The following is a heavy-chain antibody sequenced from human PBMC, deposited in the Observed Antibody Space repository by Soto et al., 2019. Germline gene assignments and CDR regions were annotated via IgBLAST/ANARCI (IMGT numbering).Heavy chain of an antibody. CDR1: GGSISSGGYY. CDR2: IYYSGST. V-gene: IGHV4-31*03. J-gene: IGHJ6*02. D-gene: IGHD4-4*01. Sequence: SETLSLSCTVSGGSISSGGYYWSWIRQHPGKGLEWIGYIYYSGSTYYNPSLKSRVTISVDTSKNQFSLKLSSVTAADTAMYYCARDRLATVTTGYYYYGMDVWGQGTTVTVS. CDR3: ARDRLATVTTGYYYYGMDV.